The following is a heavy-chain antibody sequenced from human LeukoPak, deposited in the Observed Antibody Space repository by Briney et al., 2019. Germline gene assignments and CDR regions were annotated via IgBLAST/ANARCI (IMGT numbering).Heavy chain of an antibody. CDR2: INPNSGGT. J-gene: IGHJ3*02. CDR3: ARDSSGSYSEDAFDI. Sequence: ASVKVSCKASGYTFTGYYMHWVRQAPGQGLEWMGWINPNSGGTNYAQKFQGRVTMTRDTSISTAYVELSRLRSDDTAVYYCARDSSGSYSEDAFDIWGQGTMVTVSS. CDR1: GYTFTGYY. D-gene: IGHD1-26*01. V-gene: IGHV1-2*02.